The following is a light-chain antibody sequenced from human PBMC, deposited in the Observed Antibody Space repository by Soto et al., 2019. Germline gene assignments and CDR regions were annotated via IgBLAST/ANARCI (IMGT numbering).Light chain of an antibody. CDR1: QSVLYSPNNKNY. Sequence: DIVMTQSPDSLAVSLGERATINCKSSQSVLYSPNNKNYLAWYQQKPGQPPKLLIYWASTRESGVPGRFSGSGSSTHFTLTISSLQAEDVAVYFCHQYFLTPYTFGQGTKLDIK. J-gene: IGKJ2*01. CDR2: WAS. CDR3: HQYFLTPYT. V-gene: IGKV4-1*01.